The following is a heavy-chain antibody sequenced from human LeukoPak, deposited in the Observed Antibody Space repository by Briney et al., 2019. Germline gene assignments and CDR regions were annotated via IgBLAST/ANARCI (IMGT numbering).Heavy chain of an antibody. J-gene: IGHJ4*02. V-gene: IGHV3-21*04. CDR3: ARDYYESSGYYYFDY. D-gene: IGHD3-22*01. Sequence: PGGSLRLSCAASGFTFSSYSMNWVRQAPGKGLEWVSSISSSSSYIYYADSVKGRFTISRDNAKNSLYLQMNSLRAEDTAVYFCARDYYESSGYYYFDYWGQGTLVTVSS. CDR2: ISSSSSYI. CDR1: GFTFSSYS.